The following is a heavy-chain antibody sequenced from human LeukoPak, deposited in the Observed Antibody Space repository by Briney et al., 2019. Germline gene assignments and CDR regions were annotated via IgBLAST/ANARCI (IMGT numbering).Heavy chain of an antibody. D-gene: IGHD6-19*01. J-gene: IGHJ4*02. CDR3: ARVIYSGWEGELSD. CDR2: INSDGSTT. Sequence: GGSLRLSCAASGFTFSGYWMHWVRQAPGKGLVWVSRINSDGSTTSYADSVMGRFTISRDNAKNTLYLQMNSLRAEDTAVYYCARVIYSGWEGELSDWGQGTPVTVSS. V-gene: IGHV3-74*01. CDR1: GFTFSGYW.